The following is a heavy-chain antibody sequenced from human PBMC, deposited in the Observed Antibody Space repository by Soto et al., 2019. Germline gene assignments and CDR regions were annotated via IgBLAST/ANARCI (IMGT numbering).Heavy chain of an antibody. CDR3: VMVDNFVTPTPQDV. Sequence: QVQLVQSGDEVKKPGASVKVSCKASGYIFVNYGIAWVRQAPGQGLEWMGWISPYTGNTHSATKVQGRLTMTTDTCSSTVYMELGSLTSEETAVYYCVMVDNFVTPTPQDVWGQGTTVTVSS. D-gene: IGHD3-16*02. V-gene: IGHV1-18*01. J-gene: IGHJ6*02. CDR2: ISPYTGNT. CDR1: GYIFVNYG.